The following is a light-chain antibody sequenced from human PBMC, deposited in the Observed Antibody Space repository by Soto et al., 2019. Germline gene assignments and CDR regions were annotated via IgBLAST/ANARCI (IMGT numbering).Light chain of an antibody. V-gene: IGLV2-14*01. J-gene: IGLJ2*01. Sequence: QSVLTQPASMSGTPGQSITISCTGTSSDVGGYNYVSWYQQHPGKAPKLMIYDVSNRPSGVSNRFSGSKSGNTASLTISGLQAENEADYYRSSYTSSSTVVFGGGTKLTVL. CDR3: SSYTSSSTVV. CDR2: DVS. CDR1: SSDVGGYNY.